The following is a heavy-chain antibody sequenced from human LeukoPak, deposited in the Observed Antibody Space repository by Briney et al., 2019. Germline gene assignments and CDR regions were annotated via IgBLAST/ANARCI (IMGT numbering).Heavy chain of an antibody. V-gene: IGHV1-2*02. CDR3: ATDQGYSSSWYLYY. Sequence: ASVKVSCKASGYTLTGYYMHSVRRAPGQGLEWMGWINPNSGGTNYAQKFQGRVTMTRDTSISTAYMELSRLRSDDTAVYYCATDQGYSSSWYLYYWGQGTLVTVSS. CDR2: INPNSGGT. CDR1: GYTLTGYY. J-gene: IGHJ4*02. D-gene: IGHD6-13*01.